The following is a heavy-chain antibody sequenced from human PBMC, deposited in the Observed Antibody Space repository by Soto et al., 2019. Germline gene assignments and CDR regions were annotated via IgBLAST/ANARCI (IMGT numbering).Heavy chain of an antibody. J-gene: IGHJ4*02. Sequence: GGSLILSCAASGFTFSSYSMNWVRQAPGKGLEWVSYISSSSTIYYADSVKGRFTISRDNAKNSLYLQMNSLRDEDTAVYYCARDTYSYGPTTLFDYWGQGTLVTVSS. CDR1: GFTFSSYS. D-gene: IGHD5-18*01. CDR2: ISSSSTI. V-gene: IGHV3-48*02. CDR3: ARDTYSYGPTTLFDY.